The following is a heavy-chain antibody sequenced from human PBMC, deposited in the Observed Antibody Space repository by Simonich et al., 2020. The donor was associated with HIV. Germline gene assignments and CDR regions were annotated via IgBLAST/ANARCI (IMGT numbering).Heavy chain of an antibody. CDR3: AREGAMLDDAFDI. Sequence: QVQLVQSGAEVKKPGASVKVSCKASGYTFTDNPMHWVRQAPGQGREVMGWIKPNRGGTDYAQKFKGRVTITRDTSMSTAYMELSRLRTDDTAVYFCAREGAMLDDAFDIWGQGTMVTVSS. CDR2: IKPNRGGT. D-gene: IGHD1-1*01. CDR1: GYTFTDNP. V-gene: IGHV1-2*02. J-gene: IGHJ3*02.